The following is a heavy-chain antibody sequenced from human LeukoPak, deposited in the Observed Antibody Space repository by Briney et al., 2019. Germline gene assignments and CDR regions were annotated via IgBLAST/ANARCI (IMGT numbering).Heavy chain of an antibody. CDR3: ASSFSSSSTFDY. V-gene: IGHV5-51*01. Sequence: GASLKISCKGSGYSFTSYWSGWVRQMPGKGLEWMGIIYPGDSDIRYSPSFQGQVTISADKSINTAYLQWSSLKASDTAMYYCASSFSSSSTFDYWGQGTLVTVSS. CDR1: GYSFTSYW. CDR2: IYPGDSDI. J-gene: IGHJ4*02. D-gene: IGHD6-6*01.